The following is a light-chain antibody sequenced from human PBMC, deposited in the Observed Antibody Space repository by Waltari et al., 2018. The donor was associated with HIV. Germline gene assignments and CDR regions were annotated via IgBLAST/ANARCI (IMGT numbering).Light chain of an antibody. Sequence: DIVMTQSPHSPPVTPGEPASISCRSSKSLLHRNGHNYLDWSLQKPGQSPQLLIYLGSNRASGVPDRFSCSGSGTDFTLKISRVEAEDVGVYYCMQALQTPQYTFGQGTKLEIK. J-gene: IGKJ2*01. CDR2: LGS. CDR1: KSLLHRNGHNY. V-gene: IGKV2-28*01. CDR3: MQALQTPQYT.